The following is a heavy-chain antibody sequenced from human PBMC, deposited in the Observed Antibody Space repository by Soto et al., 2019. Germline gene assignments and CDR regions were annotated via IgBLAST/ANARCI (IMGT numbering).Heavy chain of an antibody. V-gene: IGHV4-31*03. Sequence: QVQLQESGPGLVKPSQTLSLTCTVSGGSISSGGYYWSWIRQYPGKGLEWIGYIYYSGSTYYNPSLKSRVTISVDTSKNQFSLKLSSVTAADTAVYYCARSSTSATYFDYWGQGTLVFVSS. J-gene: IGHJ4*02. D-gene: IGHD2-2*01. CDR3: ARSSTSATYFDY. CDR2: IYYSGST. CDR1: GGSISSGGYY.